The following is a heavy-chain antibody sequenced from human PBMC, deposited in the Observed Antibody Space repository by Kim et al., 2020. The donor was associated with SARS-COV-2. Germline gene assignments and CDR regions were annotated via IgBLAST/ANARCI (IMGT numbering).Heavy chain of an antibody. CDR1: GGSFSGYY. CDR3: ARGIAADGRGY. CDR2: INHSGST. D-gene: IGHD6-25*01. V-gene: IGHV4-34*01. J-gene: IGHJ4*02. Sequence: SETLSLTCAVYGGSFSGYYWSWIRQPPGKGLEWIGEINHSGSTNYNPSLKSRVTISVDTSKNQFSLKLSSVTAADTAVYYCARGIAADGRGYWGQGTLVTVSS.